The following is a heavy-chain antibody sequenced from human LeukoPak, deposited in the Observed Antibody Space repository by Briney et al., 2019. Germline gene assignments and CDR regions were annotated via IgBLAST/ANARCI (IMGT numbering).Heavy chain of an antibody. Sequence: PSETLSLTCTVSGGSIGSYSWSWIRQPAGKGLEWIGRIYTSGNTNYNPSLKSRVTMSVDTSKNQFSLKLSSVTAADTAVYYCARGGYCSSTSCYFSLRNWFDPWGQGTLVTVSS. V-gene: IGHV4-4*07. J-gene: IGHJ5*02. CDR1: GGSIGSYS. CDR3: ARGGYCSSTSCYFSLRNWFDP. CDR2: IYTSGNT. D-gene: IGHD2-2*01.